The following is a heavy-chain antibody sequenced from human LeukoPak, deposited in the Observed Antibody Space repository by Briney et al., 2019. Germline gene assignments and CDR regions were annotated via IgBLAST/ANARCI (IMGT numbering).Heavy chain of an antibody. J-gene: IGHJ3*02. Sequence: NPSETLSLTCTVSGGFISSSSYYWGWIRRPPGNGLEWIGEINHSGSTNYNPSLKSRVTISVDTSKNQFSLKLSSVPAADTAVYYCARDCSSTSCYLGIGDAFDIWGQGTMVTVSS. V-gene: IGHV4-39*07. CDR1: GGFISSSSYY. CDR3: ARDCSSTSCYLGIGDAFDI. D-gene: IGHD2-2*01. CDR2: INHSGST.